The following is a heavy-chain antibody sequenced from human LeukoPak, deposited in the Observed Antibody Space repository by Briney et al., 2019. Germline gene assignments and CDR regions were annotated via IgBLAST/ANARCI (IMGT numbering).Heavy chain of an antibody. J-gene: IGHJ4*02. CDR1: GFTVSSNY. V-gene: IGHV3-66*01. D-gene: IGHD3-22*01. CDR2: IYSGGST. CDR3: ARDRGLKDSSGYYSDY. Sequence: PGGSLRLSCAASGFTVSSNYMSWVRRAPGKGLEWVSVIYSGGSTYYADSVKGRFTISRDNSKNTLYLQMNSLRAEDTAVYYCARDRGLKDSSGYYSDYWGQGTLVTVSS.